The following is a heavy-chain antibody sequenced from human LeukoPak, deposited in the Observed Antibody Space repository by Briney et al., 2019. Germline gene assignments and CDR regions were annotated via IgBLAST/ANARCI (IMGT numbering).Heavy chain of an antibody. CDR1: GFTFSSYS. Sequence: GGSLRLSCAASGFTFSSYSMNWVRQAPGKGLGWVSSINSDSSLMFYAESVKGRFTISRDNARNSLYLQMNSLRAEYTAVYYCIRDPFDDYSLDYWGQGALVTVSS. D-gene: IGHD3-16*01. J-gene: IGHJ4*02. CDR3: IRDPFDDYSLDY. V-gene: IGHV3-21*01. CDR2: INSDSSLM.